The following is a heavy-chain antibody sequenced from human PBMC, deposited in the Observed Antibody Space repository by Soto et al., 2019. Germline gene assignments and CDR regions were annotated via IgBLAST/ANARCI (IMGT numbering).Heavy chain of an antibody. CDR2: INAGNGNT. Sequence: ASVKVSCKASGYTFTSYAMHWVRQAPGQRLEWMGWINAGNGNTKYSQKFQGRVTITRDTSASTAYMELSSLRSEDTAGYYCARSPPRYSSGWHDYWVQGTLVTVSS. CDR3: ARSPPRYSSGWHDY. D-gene: IGHD6-19*01. V-gene: IGHV1-3*01. J-gene: IGHJ4*02. CDR1: GYTFTSYA.